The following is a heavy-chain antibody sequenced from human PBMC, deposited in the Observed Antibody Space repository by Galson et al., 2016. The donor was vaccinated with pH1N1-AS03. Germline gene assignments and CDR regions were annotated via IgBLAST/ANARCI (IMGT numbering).Heavy chain of an antibody. V-gene: IGHV5-51*01. J-gene: IGHJ4*02. CDR3: ARLPLIPVSPTPLDY. D-gene: IGHD4-23*01. CDR2: IYHADSRT. Sequence: QSGAEVKKPGESLKISCKGSGYIFTNYWIVWVRQMPGKGLEWMGSIYHADSRTTYSPSFQGQVTISVDKSINTAYLQWTSLKASDTAMYFCARLPLIPVSPTPLDYWGQGTLVTVSS. CDR1: GYIFTNYW.